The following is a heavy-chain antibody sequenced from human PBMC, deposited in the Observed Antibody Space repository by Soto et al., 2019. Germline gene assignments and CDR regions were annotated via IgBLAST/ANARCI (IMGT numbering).Heavy chain of an antibody. CDR1: GFTLSSYW. CDR3: ARVGCSGGSCIDY. Sequence: EVQLVESGGGLVQPGGSLRLSCAVSGFTLSSYWMHWVRQVPGKGLVWVSRMNSDGSSTSYADSVKGRFTISRDNAKNTLYLQMNSRRADDNGLYYCARVGCSGGSCIDYWGQGTLVTVTS. V-gene: IGHV3-74*01. J-gene: IGHJ4*02. CDR2: MNSDGSST. D-gene: IGHD2-15*01.